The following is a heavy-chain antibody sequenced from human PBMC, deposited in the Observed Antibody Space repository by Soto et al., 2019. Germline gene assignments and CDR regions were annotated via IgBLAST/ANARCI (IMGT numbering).Heavy chain of an antibody. Sequence: SETLSLTCTVSGGSISSSSYYWGWIRQPPGKGLEWIGSIYYSGSTYYNPSLKSRVTISVDTSKNQFSLKLSSVTAADTAVYYCARHRPLRFGDHYYMDVWGNGTTVTVS. J-gene: IGHJ6*03. CDR1: GGSISSSSYY. CDR2: IYYSGST. V-gene: IGHV4-39*01. CDR3: ARHRPLRFGDHYYMDV. D-gene: IGHD3-10*01.